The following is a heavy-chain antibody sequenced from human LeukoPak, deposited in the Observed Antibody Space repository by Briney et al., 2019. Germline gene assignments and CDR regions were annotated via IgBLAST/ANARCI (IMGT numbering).Heavy chain of an antibody. CDR1: GFTFSSYG. CDR3: AKGNLWFGERCMDV. Sequence: GRSLRLSCGASGFTFSSYGMHWVRQAPGKVPEWVAFISYDGSNRYYADSVKGRFTISRDNSKNTLYLQMNSLRAEDTAVYYCAKGNLWFGERCMDVWGKGTTVTVSS. V-gene: IGHV3-30*04. D-gene: IGHD3-10*01. J-gene: IGHJ6*03. CDR2: ISYDGSNR.